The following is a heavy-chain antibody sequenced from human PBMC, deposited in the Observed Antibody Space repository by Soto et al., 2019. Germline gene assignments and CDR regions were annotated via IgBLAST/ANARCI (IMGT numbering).Heavy chain of an antibody. D-gene: IGHD4-17*01. CDR3: AKFFPMDAGDKYYYDF. J-gene: IGHJ4*02. Sequence: SVKVTCKASGSTFSTFGISWVRQAPGQGLEWMGGIIPFFGTARYSQKFEDRITITADESTNTVYMDLRSLTSEDTAIYYCAKFFPMDAGDKYYYDFWGQGALVTVSS. V-gene: IGHV1-69*13. CDR2: IIPFFGTA. CDR1: GSTFSTFG.